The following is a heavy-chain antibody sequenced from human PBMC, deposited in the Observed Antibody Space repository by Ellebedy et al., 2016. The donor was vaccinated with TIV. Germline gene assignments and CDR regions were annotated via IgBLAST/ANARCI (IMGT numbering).Heavy chain of an antibody. CDR2: INPNSGGT. J-gene: IGHJ4*02. V-gene: IGHV1-2*02. Sequence: AASVKVSCKASGYTFTGYYMHWVRQAPGQGLEWMGWINPNSGGTNYAQKFQGRVTMTRDTSISTAYMELSRLRSDDTAVYYCARTDSSGYYGFDYWGQGTLVTVSS. CDR1: GYTFTGYY. CDR3: ARTDSSGYYGFDY. D-gene: IGHD3-22*01.